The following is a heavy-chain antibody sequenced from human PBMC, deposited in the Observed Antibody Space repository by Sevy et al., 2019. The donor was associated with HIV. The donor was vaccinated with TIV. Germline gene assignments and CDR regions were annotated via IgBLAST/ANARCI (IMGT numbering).Heavy chain of an antibody. CDR2: VKQDGSVK. CDR3: VRAIAAHDSF. J-gene: IGHJ4*02. D-gene: IGHD6-13*01. V-gene: IGHV3-7*01. CDR1: GFTLDSYW. Sequence: GGYLRLSCVASGFTLDSYWMSWVRQTPGKGLEWVANVKQDGSVKYYVDSVKGRFTISRDNARNLVYLQMNSLRVDDTALYYCVRAIAAHDSFWGQGTLVIVSS.